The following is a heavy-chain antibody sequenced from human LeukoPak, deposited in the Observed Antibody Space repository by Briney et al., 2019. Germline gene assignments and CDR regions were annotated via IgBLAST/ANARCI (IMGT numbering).Heavy chain of an antibody. J-gene: IGHJ4*02. CDR1: GGSISSGDYY. CDR3: ARTAGWSYGFDY. D-gene: IGHD3-16*01. V-gene: IGHV4-31*03. CDR2: IYNTGTT. Sequence: SQTLSLTCTVSGGSISSGDYYWTWIRQHPGKGLEWIGYIYNTGTTYYNPSLESRVTISGDTSKNQFSLKLSSVTAADTAVYYCARTAGWSYGFDYWGQGTLVTVSS.